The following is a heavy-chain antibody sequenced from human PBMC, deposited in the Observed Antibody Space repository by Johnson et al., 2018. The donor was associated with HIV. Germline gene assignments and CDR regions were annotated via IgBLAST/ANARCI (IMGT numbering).Heavy chain of an antibody. J-gene: IGHJ3*02. Sequence: QVQLVESGGGVVQPGRSLRLSCAASGFTFSSYAMHWVRQAPGKGLEWVAVISYDGSNKYYADSVKGRFTISRDNSKNTLYLQMNSLRAEDTPVYYCARGIRVGATGDAFDIWGQGTMVTVSS. CDR1: GFTFSSYA. D-gene: IGHD1-26*01. V-gene: IGHV3-30*04. CDR3: ARGIRVGATGDAFDI. CDR2: ISYDGSNK.